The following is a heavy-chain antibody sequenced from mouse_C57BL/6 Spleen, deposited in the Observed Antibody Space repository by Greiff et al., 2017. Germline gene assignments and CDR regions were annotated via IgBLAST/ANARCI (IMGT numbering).Heavy chain of an antibody. CDR3: ARGYGNYGYFDV. CDR2: TFYSGIT. CDR1: GFSINSDCY. Sequence: EVQRVESGPSLVRPSQTLSLTCTVTGFSINSDCYWIWIRQFPGNKLEYIGYTFYSGITYYNPSLESRTYITRDTSKNQVSLKWSSVTTEDTATYYCARGYGNYGYFDVWGTGTTVTVSS. V-gene: IGHV3-3*01. J-gene: IGHJ1*03. D-gene: IGHD2-10*02.